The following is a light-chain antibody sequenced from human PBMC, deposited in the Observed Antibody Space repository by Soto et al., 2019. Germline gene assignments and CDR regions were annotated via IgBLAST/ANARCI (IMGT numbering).Light chain of an antibody. CDR1: TSDVGIYNL. V-gene: IGLV2-23*02. J-gene: IGLJ3*02. CDR3: SSYAGSRWG. CDR2: EVD. Sequence: QSALTQPASVSGSPGQSITISCSGTTSDVGIYNLVSWYQQHPGKAPKLVIYEVDKRPSGVSNRFSGSRSGNTACLTISGLQSEDEADYYCSSYAGSRWGFGGGTKLTVL.